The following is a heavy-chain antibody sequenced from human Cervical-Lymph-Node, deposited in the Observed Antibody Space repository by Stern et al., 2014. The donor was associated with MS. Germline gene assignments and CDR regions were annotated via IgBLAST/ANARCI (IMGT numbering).Heavy chain of an antibody. Sequence: VQLVESGPGLVKPSQTLSLTCTVSGGSISSGDYYWSWIRQPPGNGLEWIGNIYYSGSTYYNPALKSRVTISVDTSKNQFSLKLSSVTAADTAVYYCASANCSSTSCPNWFDPWGQGTLVTVSS. J-gene: IGHJ5*02. CDR2: IYYSGST. CDR3: ASANCSSTSCPNWFDP. V-gene: IGHV4-30-4*01. CDR1: GGSISSGDYY. D-gene: IGHD2-2*01.